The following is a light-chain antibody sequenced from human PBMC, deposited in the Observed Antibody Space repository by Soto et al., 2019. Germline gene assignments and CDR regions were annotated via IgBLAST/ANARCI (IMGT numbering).Light chain of an antibody. V-gene: IGLV4-69*01. CDR2: VKSDGSH. CDR1: SGHINNA. CDR3: QTWGTGPVV. J-gene: IGLJ2*01. Sequence: QSVLTQSPSASASLGASVKLTCTLSSGHINNAIAWHQQRPEKGPRYLMKVKSDGSHTKGDGIPDRFSGSSSGAERYLIISSLQSEDEADYYCQTWGTGPVVFGGGTKLTVL.